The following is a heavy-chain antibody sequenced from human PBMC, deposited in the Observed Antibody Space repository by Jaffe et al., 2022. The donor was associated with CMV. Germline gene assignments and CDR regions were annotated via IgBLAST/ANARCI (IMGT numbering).Heavy chain of an antibody. Sequence: QLQLQESGPGLVKPSETLSLTCTVSGGSISSSSYYWGWIRQPPGKGLEWIGSIYYSGSTYYNPSLKSRVTISVDTSKNQFSLKLSSVTAADTAVYYCASSFLTFGGVKSWFDPWGQGTLVTVSS. CDR2: IYYSGST. J-gene: IGHJ5*02. V-gene: IGHV4-39*01. CDR1: GGSISSSSYY. D-gene: IGHD3-16*01. CDR3: ASSFLTFGGVKSWFDP.